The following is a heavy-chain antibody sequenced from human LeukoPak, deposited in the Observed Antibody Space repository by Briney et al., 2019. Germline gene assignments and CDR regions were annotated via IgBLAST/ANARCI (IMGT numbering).Heavy chain of an antibody. CDR3: AHISVPGGLPPFDY. CDR1: GFSLSTSGVG. J-gene: IGHJ4*02. D-gene: IGHD4-23*01. V-gene: IGHV2-5*01. CDR2: LYWSDDK. Sequence: SGPTLVNPTQTLTLTCTFSGFSLSTSGVGVGWIRQPPGKALEWLALLYWSDDKRYSPSLKSRLTITKDTSKNQVVLTMTNLDPVDTATYYCAHISVPGGLPPFDYWGQGTLVTVSS.